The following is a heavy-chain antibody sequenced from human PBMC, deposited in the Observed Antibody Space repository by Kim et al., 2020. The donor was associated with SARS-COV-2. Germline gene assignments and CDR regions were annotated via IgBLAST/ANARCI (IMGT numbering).Heavy chain of an antibody. D-gene: IGHD6-19*01. CDR1: GYSFTSYW. CDR3: ARHMKQWLVNMRGMNWFDP. V-gene: IGHV5-10-1*01. Sequence: GESLKISCKGSGYSFTSYWISWVRQMPGKGLEWMGRIDPSDSYTNYSPSFQGHVTISADKSISTAYLQWSSLKASDTAMYYCARHMKQWLVNMRGMNWFDPWGQGTLVTVSS. J-gene: IGHJ5*02. CDR2: IDPSDSYT.